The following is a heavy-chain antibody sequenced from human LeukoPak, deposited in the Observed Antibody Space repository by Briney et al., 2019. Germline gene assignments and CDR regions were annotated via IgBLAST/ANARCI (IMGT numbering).Heavy chain of an antibody. D-gene: IGHD3-10*01. V-gene: IGHV4-39*07. J-gene: IGHJ2*01. CDR1: GGSISSSSYH. Sequence: SETLSLTCTVSGGSISSSSYHWGWIRQPPGKGLEWIGSIYYSGSTYYNPSLKSRVTISVDTSKNQFSLKLSSVTAADTAVYYCARDAELLWFGEFFAHWYFDLWGRGTLVTVSS. CDR3: ARDAELLWFGEFFAHWYFDL. CDR2: IYYSGST.